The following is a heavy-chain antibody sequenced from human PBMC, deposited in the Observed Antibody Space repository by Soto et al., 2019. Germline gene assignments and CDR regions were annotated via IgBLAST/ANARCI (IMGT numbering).Heavy chain of an antibody. Sequence: EVQLVESGGGLVKPGGSLRLSCAASGFTFSSYSMNWLRQAPGKGLEWVSAITSSSGYIYYADSVKGRSTISRDNAEKSVYLQLNSLRAEDTVVYYCAREFAGWFDPWGQGTLVTVSS. CDR2: ITSSSGYI. CDR1: GFTFSSYS. V-gene: IGHV3-21*01. D-gene: IGHD6-13*01. CDR3: AREFAGWFDP. J-gene: IGHJ5*02.